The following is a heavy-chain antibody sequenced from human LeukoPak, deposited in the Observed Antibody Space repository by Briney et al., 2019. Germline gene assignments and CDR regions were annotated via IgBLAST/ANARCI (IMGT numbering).Heavy chain of an antibody. Sequence: ASVKVSWKASGYTFTSYDISWVRQATGQGLEWMGWMNPNSGNTGYAQKFQGRVTITRNTSISTAYMELSSLRSEDTAVYYCARGMILYGDYGYSSGDGNLVTVSS. V-gene: IGHV1-8*03. CDR1: GYTFTSYD. D-gene: IGHD4-17*01. CDR2: MNPNSGNT. J-gene: IGHJ5*01. CDR3: ARGMILYGDYGYS.